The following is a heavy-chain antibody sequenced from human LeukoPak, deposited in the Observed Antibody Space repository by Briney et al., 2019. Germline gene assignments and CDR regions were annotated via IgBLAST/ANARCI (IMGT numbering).Heavy chain of an antibody. Sequence: PGGSLRLSCAASGFIFSNYAMNWVRQAPGKGLEWVSYISSSSGTIYYADSVKGRFTISRDNAKNSLYLQMNSLRAEDTAVYYCARDYDFWSGYYTGIFDYWGQGTLVTVSS. CDR1: GFIFSNYA. D-gene: IGHD3-3*01. J-gene: IGHJ4*02. CDR3: ARDYDFWSGYYTGIFDY. V-gene: IGHV3-48*01. CDR2: ISSSSGTI.